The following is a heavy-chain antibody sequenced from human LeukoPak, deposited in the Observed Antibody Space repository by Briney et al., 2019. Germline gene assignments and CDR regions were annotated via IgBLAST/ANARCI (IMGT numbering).Heavy chain of an antibody. CDR1: GFIFTDYN. D-gene: IGHD3-22*01. Sequence: GGSLRLSCAASGFIFTDYNMNWVRQAPGKGLEWVSYISSGSSTIYYADSVKGRFTISRDDAKNSLYLQMNSLTDEDTAVYYCAREPPGNYDSSGNYYAYFDCWGQGTLLTVSS. CDR2: ISSGSSTI. CDR3: AREPPGNYDSSGNYYAYFDC. V-gene: IGHV3-48*02. J-gene: IGHJ4*02.